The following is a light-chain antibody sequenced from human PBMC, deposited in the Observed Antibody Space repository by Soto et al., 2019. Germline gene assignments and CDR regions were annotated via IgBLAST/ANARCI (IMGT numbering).Light chain of an antibody. V-gene: IGLV1-40*01. J-gene: IGLJ2*01. CDR2: GNS. CDR1: SSNIGAGYD. Sequence: QSVLTQPPSVSGAPGQRVTISCTGSSSNIGAGYDVHWYQQLPGTAPKLLIYGNSNRPSGVPDRFSGSKSGTSASLAITGLQAEDEADYYYQSYDSSLSVVVFGGGTQLTVL. CDR3: QSYDSSLSVVV.